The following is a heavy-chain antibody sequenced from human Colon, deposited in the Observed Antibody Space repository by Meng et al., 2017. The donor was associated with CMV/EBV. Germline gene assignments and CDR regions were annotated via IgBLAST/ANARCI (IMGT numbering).Heavy chain of an antibody. CDR2: ISWDGGTT. D-gene: IGHD4-17*01. CDR3: AKDRLGGDYGPMGY. J-gene: IGHJ4*02. V-gene: IGHV3-43*01. CDR1: GFTFKDYT. Sequence: VQLGESGGAVVQPGGSLRLSCAASGFTFKDYTMYWVRQAPGKGLEWVSLISWDGGTTYFADSVKGRFTISRDNSKNSLFLQMNSLRTEDTALYYCAKDRLGGDYGPMGYWGQGTLVTVSS.